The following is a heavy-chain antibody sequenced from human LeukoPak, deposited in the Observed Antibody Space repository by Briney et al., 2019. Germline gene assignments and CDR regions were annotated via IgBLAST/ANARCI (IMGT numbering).Heavy chain of an antibody. CDR1: GFTFSNFG. CDR2: IRFDGTSE. D-gene: IGHD2-21*02. CDR3: AKDFVVVPGNVNYFDY. Sequence: GGSLRLSCAASGFTFSNFGMHWVRQAPGKGLEWVAFIRFDGTSEFYADSVKARFTVSRDNSKNTLYVQMKSLRAEDTAVYYCAKDFVVVPGNVNYFDYWGQGTLVTVSS. V-gene: IGHV3-30*02. J-gene: IGHJ4*02.